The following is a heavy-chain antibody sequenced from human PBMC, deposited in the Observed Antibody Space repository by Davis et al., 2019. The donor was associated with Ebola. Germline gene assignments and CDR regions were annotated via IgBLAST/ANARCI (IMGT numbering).Heavy chain of an antibody. V-gene: IGHV4-59*08. J-gene: IGHJ4*02. CDR2: IYYSGST. CDR1: GGSISSYY. CDR3: ARSMRYGDYVYFDS. Sequence: MPSETLSLTCTVSGGSISSYYWSWIRQPPGKGLEWIGYIYYSGSTNYNPSLKSRVTTSADRSKNQFSLKLTSVTAADTAVYYCARSMRYGDYVYFDSWGQGTLATVSS. D-gene: IGHD4-17*01.